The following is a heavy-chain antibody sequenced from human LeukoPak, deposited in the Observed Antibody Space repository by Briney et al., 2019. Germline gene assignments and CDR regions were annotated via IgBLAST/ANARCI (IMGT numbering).Heavy chain of an antibody. J-gene: IGHJ4*02. CDR1: GFTFSSCA. CDR2: VSGSGSNT. Sequence: RGSLSLSCAASGFTFSSCAMSWVRQAPGKGLEWVSTVSGSGSNTFYANSVKGRFTISRDNSKDALYLQMDRLRADDTAVYFCAKTPRGYTYVPDYWGQGTLVTVSS. V-gene: IGHV3-23*01. CDR3: AKTPRGYTYVPDY. D-gene: IGHD5-18*01.